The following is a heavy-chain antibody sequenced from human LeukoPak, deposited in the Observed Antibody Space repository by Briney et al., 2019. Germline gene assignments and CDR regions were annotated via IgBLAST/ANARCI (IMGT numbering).Heavy chain of an antibody. CDR3: ARDSGVRCSGGSCYYYYYYMDV. V-gene: IGHV1-8*01. CDR1: GYTFTSYD. J-gene: IGHJ6*03. Sequence: ASVKVSCKASGYTFTSYDINWVRQATGQGLEWMGWMNPNSGNTGYAQKFQGRVTMTRNTSISTAYMELSSLRSEDTAVYYCARDSGVRCSGGSCYYYYYYMDVWGKGTTVTVSS. CDR2: MNPNSGNT. D-gene: IGHD2-15*01.